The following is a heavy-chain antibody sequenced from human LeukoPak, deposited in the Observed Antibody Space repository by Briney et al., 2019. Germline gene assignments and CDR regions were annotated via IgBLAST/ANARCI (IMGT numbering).Heavy chain of an antibody. J-gene: IGHJ4*02. D-gene: IGHD6-6*01. CDR3: ARGVSNHRYSSSFHDY. CDR1: GGSFSGYY. Sequence: SETLSLTCAVYGGSFSGYYWSWLRQPPGKGLEWIGEINHSGSTNYNPSLKSRVTISVDTSKNQFSLKLSSVTAADPAVDYFARGVSNHRYSSSFHDYWGQGTLVTVSS. V-gene: IGHV4-34*01. CDR2: INHSGST.